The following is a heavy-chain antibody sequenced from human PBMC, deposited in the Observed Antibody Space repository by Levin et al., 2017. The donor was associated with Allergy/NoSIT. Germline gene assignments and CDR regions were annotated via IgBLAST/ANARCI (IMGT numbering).Heavy chain of an antibody. Sequence: ETLSLTCAASGFTFDDYTMHWVRQAPGKGLEWVSLISWDGGSTYYADSVKGRFTISRDNSKNSLYLQMNSLRTEDTALYYCAKDSLEGAVARYEFDYWGQGTLVTVSS. V-gene: IGHV3-43*01. CDR1: GFTFDDYT. CDR2: ISWDGGST. CDR3: AKDSLEGAVARYEFDY. J-gene: IGHJ4*02. D-gene: IGHD6-19*01.